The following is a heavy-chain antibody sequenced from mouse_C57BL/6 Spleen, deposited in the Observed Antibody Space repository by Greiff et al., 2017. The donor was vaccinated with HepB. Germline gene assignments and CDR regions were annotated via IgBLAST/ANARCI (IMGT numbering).Heavy chain of an antibody. V-gene: IGHV5-4*01. J-gene: IGHJ3*01. CDR3: ARKRTGTAFAY. D-gene: IGHD4-1*01. Sequence: DVQLVESGGGLVKPGGSLKLSCAASGFTFSSYAMSWVRQTPEKRLEWVATISDGGSYTYYTDKVKGRFTISRDKATNNLYLQMSHLKSEDTAMYYCARKRTGTAFAYWGQGTLVTVSA. CDR2: ISDGGSYT. CDR1: GFTFSSYA.